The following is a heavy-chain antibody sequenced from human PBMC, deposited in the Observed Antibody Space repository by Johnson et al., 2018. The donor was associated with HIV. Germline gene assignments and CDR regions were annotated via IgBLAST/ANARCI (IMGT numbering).Heavy chain of an antibody. J-gene: IGHJ3*02. D-gene: IGHD7-27*01. CDR1: GFTFSSYW. CDR3: ARSGATTQDAFDI. CDR2: IKQDGSEK. V-gene: IGHV3-7*01. Sequence: VQLVESGGGLVQPGGSLRLSCAASGFTFSSYWMSWVRQAPGKGLEWVANIKQDGSEKYYVDSVKGRFTISRDNAKNSLYLQMNSLRAEDTAVYYCARSGATTQDAFDIWGQGTMVSVSS.